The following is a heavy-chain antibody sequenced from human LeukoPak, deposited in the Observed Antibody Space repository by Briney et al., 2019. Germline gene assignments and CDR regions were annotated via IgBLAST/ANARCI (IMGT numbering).Heavy chain of an antibody. V-gene: IGHV3-33*08. D-gene: IGHD1-26*01. CDR3: ARDARLYRIVGATMVGWFDP. J-gene: IGHJ5*02. CDR1: GFTFSSYG. CDR2: IWYGGSNK. Sequence: GGSLRLSCAASGFTFSSYGMHWVRQAPGKGLEWVAVIWYGGSNKYYADSVKGRFTISRDNSKNTLYLQMNSLRAEDTAVYYCARDARLYRIVGATMVGWFDPWGQGTLVTVSS.